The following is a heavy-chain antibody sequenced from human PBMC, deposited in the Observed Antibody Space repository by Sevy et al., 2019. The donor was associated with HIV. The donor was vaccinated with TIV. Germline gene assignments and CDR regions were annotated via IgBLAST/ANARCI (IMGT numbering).Heavy chain of an antibody. D-gene: IGHD1-26*01. CDR3: VAANTWEDY. J-gene: IGHJ4*02. CDR1: GFTFGSYW. V-gene: IGHV3-74*01. CDR2: VNSDGSST. Sequence: GSLRLSCSASGFTFGSYWMHWVRQAPWKGLVWISGVNSDGSSTNYADSVKGRFTMSRDSAKNTLYLQMNSLRAEDTAVYFCVAANTWEDYWGQGTLVTVSS.